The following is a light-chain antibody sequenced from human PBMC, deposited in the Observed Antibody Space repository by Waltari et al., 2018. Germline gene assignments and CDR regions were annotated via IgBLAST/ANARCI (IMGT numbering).Light chain of an antibody. CDR1: PNTVANQG. Sequence: QAGLTQPPSVSKALGQTATLTCTGDPNTVANQGAAWLQQHQGHPPKLLSFRNNNRPSGISERFSASRSGDTASLTITGLQSADEADYYCSIWDSSLNAWGFGGGTRLTVL. CDR2: RNN. J-gene: IGLJ2*01. V-gene: IGLV10-54*04. CDR3: SIWDSSLNAWG.